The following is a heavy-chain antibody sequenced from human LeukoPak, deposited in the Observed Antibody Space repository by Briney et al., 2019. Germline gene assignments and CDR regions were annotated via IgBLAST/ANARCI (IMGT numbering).Heavy chain of an antibody. D-gene: IGHD4-23*01. CDR3: ATPGDMTTVVTRSPHWYFDL. V-gene: IGHV1-24*01. Sequence: ASVKVSCKVSGYTLTELSMHWVRQAPGKGPEWMGGFDPEDGETIYAQKFQGRVTMTEDTSTDTAYMELSSLRSEDTAVYYCATPGDMTTVVTRSPHWYFDLWGRGTLVTVSS. CDR1: GYTLTELS. J-gene: IGHJ2*01. CDR2: FDPEDGET.